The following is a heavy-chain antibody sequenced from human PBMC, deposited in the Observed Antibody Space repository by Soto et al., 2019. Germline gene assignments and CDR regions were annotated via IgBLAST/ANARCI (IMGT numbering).Heavy chain of an antibody. D-gene: IGHD4-4*01. J-gene: IGHJ2*01. Sequence: QVQLVESGGGVVQPGRSLRLSCAASGFTFSSYAMHWVRQAPGKGLEWVAVISYDGSNKYYADSVKGRFTISRDNSKNTLDLQKNSLRAEDTAVDDWASPLWRKGYSCGYFDLWGRGTLVAVSS. CDR1: GFTFSSYA. CDR3: ASPLWRKGYSCGYFDL. V-gene: IGHV3-30-3*01. CDR2: ISYDGSNK.